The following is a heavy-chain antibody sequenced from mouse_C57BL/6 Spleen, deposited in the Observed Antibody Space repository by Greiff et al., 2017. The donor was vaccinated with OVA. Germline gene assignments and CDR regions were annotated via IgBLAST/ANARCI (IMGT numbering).Heavy chain of an antibody. J-gene: IGHJ4*01. CDR3: ANRASMDY. V-gene: IGHV5-17*01. D-gene: IGHD3-3*01. CDR1: GFTFSDYG. Sequence: EVMLVESGGGLVKPGGSLNISCAASGFTFSDYGMHWVRQAPEKGLEWVAYISSGSSTIYYADSGKGRFTIYTDNAKNTLLLQMTSQRSEDTSRYYCANRASMDYWGQGTSVTVSS. CDR2: ISSGSSTI.